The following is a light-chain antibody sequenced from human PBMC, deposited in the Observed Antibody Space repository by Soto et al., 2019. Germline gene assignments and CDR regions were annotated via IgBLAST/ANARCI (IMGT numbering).Light chain of an antibody. CDR1: QSVSSSY. Sequence: EIVLTQSPGNLSLSPGERATLSCRASQSVSSSYLAWYQQKPGQAPRLLIYGASSRATGIPVRFSGSGSGTDFTLTSSSLEPEDFAVYYCQQYGSSPYTFGEGTKLEIK. CDR3: QQYGSSPYT. V-gene: IGKV3-20*01. J-gene: IGKJ2*01. CDR2: GAS.